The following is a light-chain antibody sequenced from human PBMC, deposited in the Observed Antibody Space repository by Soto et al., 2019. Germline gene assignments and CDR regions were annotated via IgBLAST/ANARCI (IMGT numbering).Light chain of an antibody. CDR1: QGISNY. J-gene: IGKJ3*01. CDR3: QKYYSAPPFT. Sequence: DIQMTQSPSSLSASVGDRVTITCRASQGISNYLAWYQQKPGRVPKLLIHAASTLQSGVPSRFSGSGSGTGFTLTISSLQPEDVATYYCQKYYSAPPFTFGPGTKVDIK. CDR2: AAS. V-gene: IGKV1-27*01.